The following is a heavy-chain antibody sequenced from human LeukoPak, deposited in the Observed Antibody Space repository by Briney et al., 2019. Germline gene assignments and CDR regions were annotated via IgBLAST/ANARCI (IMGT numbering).Heavy chain of an antibody. J-gene: IGHJ3*02. Sequence: GGSLRLSCAASGFTLGGYGMSWVRQAPGKGLEWGSSINWNGGSISYANSVKGRFTISRDNAKNSLNLQMSSLRAEDTALYYCARSQPGWLGRDDAFDIWGQGTMVTVSS. CDR2: INWNGGSI. D-gene: IGHD6-19*01. V-gene: IGHV3-20*04. CDR1: GFTLGGYG. CDR3: ARSQPGWLGRDDAFDI.